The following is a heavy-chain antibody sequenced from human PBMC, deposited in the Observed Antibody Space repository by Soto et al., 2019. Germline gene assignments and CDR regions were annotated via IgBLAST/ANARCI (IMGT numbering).Heavy chain of an antibody. Sequence: QVQLVESGGGVVQPGRSLRLSCAASGFTFSSYAMHWVRQAPGKGLEWVAVISYDGSNKYYADSVKGRFTISRDNSKNTLYLQMNSLRAQDTAVYYCSRDYSLGIAAAGNDYWGPGILVTVSS. CDR3: SRDYSLGIAAAGNDY. CDR1: GFTFSSYA. D-gene: IGHD6-13*01. V-gene: IGHV3-30-3*01. J-gene: IGHJ4*02. CDR2: ISYDGSNK.